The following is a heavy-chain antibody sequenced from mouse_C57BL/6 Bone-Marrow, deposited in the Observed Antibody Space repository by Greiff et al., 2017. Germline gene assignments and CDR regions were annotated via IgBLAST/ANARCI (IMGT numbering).Heavy chain of an antibody. CDR3: ARYPSYYARDY. V-gene: IGHV1-64*01. J-gene: IGHJ4*01. CDR1: GYTFTSYW. CDR2: IHPNSGST. Sequence: QVQLQQPGAELVKPGASVKLSCKASGYTFTSYWMHWVKQRPGQGLEWIGMIHPNSGSTNYNEKFKSKATLTVDKSSSTAYMQLSSLTSADSAVYYCARYPSYYARDYWGQGTSVTVSS.